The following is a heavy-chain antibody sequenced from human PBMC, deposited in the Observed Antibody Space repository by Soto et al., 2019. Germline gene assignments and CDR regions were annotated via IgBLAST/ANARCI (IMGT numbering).Heavy chain of an antibody. Sequence: QVQLQESGPGLVKPSETLSLTCTVSGGSISNYYWSWVRQPPGKGLEWIGYFYYSGRTNYNPSLKSRVTMSIDTPQNQFSLKLTSVTAADTAVYYCARVAAAGHFDCWGQGTLVTVSS. V-gene: IGHV4-59*08. J-gene: IGHJ4*02. CDR3: ARVAAAGHFDC. CDR1: GGSISNYY. D-gene: IGHD6-13*01. CDR2: FYYSGRT.